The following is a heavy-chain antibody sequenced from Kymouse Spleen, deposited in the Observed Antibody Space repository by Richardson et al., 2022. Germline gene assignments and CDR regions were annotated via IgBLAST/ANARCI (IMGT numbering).Heavy chain of an antibody. Sequence: EVQLVESGGGLVKPGGSLRLSCAASGFTFSNAWMSWVRQAPGKGLEWVGRIKSKTDGGTTDYAAPVKGRFTISRDDSKNTLYLQMNSLKTEDTAVYYCTTDQDSGYDTFDYWGQGTLVTVSS. CDR1: GFTFSNAW. CDR2: IKSKTDGGTT. D-gene: IGHD5-12*01. V-gene: IGHV3-15*01. CDR3: TTDQDSGYDTFDY. J-gene: IGHJ4*02.